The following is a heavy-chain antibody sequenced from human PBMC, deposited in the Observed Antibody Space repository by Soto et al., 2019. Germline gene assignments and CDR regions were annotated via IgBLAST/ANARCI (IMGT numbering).Heavy chain of an antibody. J-gene: IGHJ4*02. Sequence: PSETLSLTCAVPGGSISSGGYSWSWIRQPPGKGLEWIGYIYHSGSTYYNPSLKSRVTISVDRSKNQFSLKLSSVTAADTAVYYCARVVVRGVIDYWGQGTLVTVSS. CDR2: IYHSGST. CDR1: GGSISSGGYS. D-gene: IGHD3-10*01. CDR3: ARVVVRGVIDY. V-gene: IGHV4-30-2*01.